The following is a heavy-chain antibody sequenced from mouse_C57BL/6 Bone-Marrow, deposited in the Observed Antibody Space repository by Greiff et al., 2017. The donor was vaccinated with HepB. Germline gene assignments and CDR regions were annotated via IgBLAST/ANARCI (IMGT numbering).Heavy chain of an antibody. CDR1: GYAFSSSW. J-gene: IGHJ3*01. V-gene: IGHV1-82*01. CDR3: TRGLRWVY. Sequence: VQLQQSGPELVKPGASVKISCKASGYAFSSSWMNWVKQRPGKGLEWIGRIYPGDGDTNYNGKFKDKATLTADTSSNTAYLQLSSLTSEDTAVYYCTRGLRWVYWGQGTLVTVSA. D-gene: IGHD1-1*01. CDR2: IYPGDGDT.